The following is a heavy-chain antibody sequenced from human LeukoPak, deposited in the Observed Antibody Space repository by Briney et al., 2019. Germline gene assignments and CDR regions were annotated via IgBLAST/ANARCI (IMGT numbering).Heavy chain of an antibody. CDR1: GFTVSTNY. V-gene: IGHV3-66*01. J-gene: IGHJ4*02. D-gene: IGHD4-17*01. CDR2: IYSGGTT. Sequence: GGSLRLSCAGSGFTVSTNYMSWVRQAPGKGLEWVSVIYSGGTTYYADSVKGRFTISRDNAQNSLYLQMNSLRAEDTAVYYCTRGSYGDYEYWGQGTLVTVSS. CDR3: TRGSYGDYEY.